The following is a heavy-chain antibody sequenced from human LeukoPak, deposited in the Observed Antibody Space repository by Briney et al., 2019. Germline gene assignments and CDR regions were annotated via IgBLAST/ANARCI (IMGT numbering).Heavy chain of an antibody. V-gene: IGHV1-8*01. D-gene: IGHD3-16*02. CDR2: TNPNSGNT. CDR1: GYTFTSYD. J-gene: IGHJ6*03. CDR3: ARVYDYVWGSYRLTPYYYYYYMDV. Sequence: GASVKVSCKASGYTFTSYDINWVRQATGQGLEWMGWTNPNSGNTGYAQKFQGRVTMTRNTSISTAYMELSSLRSEDTAVYYCARVYDYVWGSYRLTPYYYYYYMDVWGKGTTVTVSS.